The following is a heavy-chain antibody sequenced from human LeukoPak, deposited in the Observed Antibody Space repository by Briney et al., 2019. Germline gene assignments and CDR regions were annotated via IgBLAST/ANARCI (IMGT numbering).Heavy chain of an antibody. J-gene: IGHJ4*02. CDR2: IYHSGST. V-gene: IGHV4-38-2*02. CDR1: GYSIISDYF. CDR3: ARAEVLPDFFDSSGGFDY. Sequence: SETLSLTCTVSGYSIISDYFWGWIRQPPGKGLEWIGTIYHSGSTYYSPSLESRVTVSVDTSKNQFSLKLSSVTAADTAVYYCARAEVLPDFFDSSGGFDYWGQGTLVTVSS. D-gene: IGHD3-22*01.